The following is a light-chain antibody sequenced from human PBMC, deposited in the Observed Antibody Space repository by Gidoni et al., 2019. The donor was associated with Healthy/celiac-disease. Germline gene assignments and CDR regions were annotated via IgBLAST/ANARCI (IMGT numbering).Light chain of an antibody. CDR2: CAS. Sequence: DIEMTQSPATLSASPGERATLSCRASQSVSSTLAWYQQKPGQAPRLLIYCASTRATSIPARFSGSGSGTEFTLTISSLQSEDFAVYYCQQYNNWSLYTFGQGTKLEIK. CDR3: QQYNNWSLYT. CDR1: QSVSST. V-gene: IGKV3-15*01. J-gene: IGKJ2*01.